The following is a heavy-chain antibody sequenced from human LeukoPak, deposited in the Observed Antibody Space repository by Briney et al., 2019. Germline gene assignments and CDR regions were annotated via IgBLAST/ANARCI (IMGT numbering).Heavy chain of an antibody. Sequence: GASVKVSCKASGYTFSSYGIGWVRQAPGQGLEWMGWSSTYDGNTKYVENFRDRVTMTTDTSSSTAYMDLWSLRSDDTAVYFCARESNWAYYFDYWGQGTLLTVSS. CDR3: ARESNWAYYFDY. CDR1: GYTFSSYG. V-gene: IGHV1-18*01. D-gene: IGHD1-1*01. J-gene: IGHJ4*02. CDR2: SSTYDGNT.